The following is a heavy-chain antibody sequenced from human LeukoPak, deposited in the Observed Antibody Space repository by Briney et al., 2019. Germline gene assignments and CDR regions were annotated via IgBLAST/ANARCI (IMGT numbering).Heavy chain of an antibody. CDR1: GYTFTSYG. Sequence: ASVKVSCKASGYTFTSYGISWVRQAPGQGLEWMGWISAYNGNTDYAQKLQGRVTMTTDTSTSTAYMERRSLRSDDTAVYYCAREDSSGWYANWFYRWGQRTLVTFST. J-gene: IGHJ5*02. CDR2: ISAYNGNT. CDR3: AREDSSGWYANWFYR. V-gene: IGHV1-18*01. D-gene: IGHD6-19*01.